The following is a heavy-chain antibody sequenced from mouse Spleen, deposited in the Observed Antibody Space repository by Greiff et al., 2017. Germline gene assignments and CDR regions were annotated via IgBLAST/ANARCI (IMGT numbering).Heavy chain of an antibody. V-gene: IGHV1-81*01. CDR3: ARGSQLRFAY. J-gene: IGHJ3*01. D-gene: IGHD2-12*01. Sequence: VQLQQSGAELARPGASVKLSCKASGYTFTSYGISWVKQRTGQGLEWIGEIYPRSGNTYYNEKFKGKATLTADKSSSTAYMELRSLTSEDSAVYFCARGSQLRFAYWGQGTLVTVSA. CDR2: IYPRSGNT. CDR1: GYTFTSYG.